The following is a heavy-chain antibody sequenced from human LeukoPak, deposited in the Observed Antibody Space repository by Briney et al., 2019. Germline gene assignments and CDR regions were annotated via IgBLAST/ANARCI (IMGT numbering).Heavy chain of an antibody. CDR2: ISSSGDIT. CDR1: GFTFSSYA. J-gene: IGHJ6*03. D-gene: IGHD4/OR15-4a*01. CDR3: AKDGCGGNCYYYMDV. V-gene: IGHV3-23*01. Sequence: PGGTLRLSCAASGFTFSSYAMSWVRQAPGKGLEWVSSISSSGDITYCADSVKGRFTVSRDNPKNMLYLQMNNLRADDTAVYYCAKDGCGGNCYYYMDVWGKGTTVTVSS.